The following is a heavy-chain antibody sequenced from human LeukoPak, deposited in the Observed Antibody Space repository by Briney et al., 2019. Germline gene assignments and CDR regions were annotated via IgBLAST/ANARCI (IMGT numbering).Heavy chain of an antibody. Sequence: SETLSLTCTVSGGSISSGSYYWSWIRQPAGKGLEWIGRIYTSGSTNYNASLKSRVTISVDRSKNQFSLKLSSVSAADTAVYYRARDLWFGAGRVFDIWGQGRMVTVSS. CDR2: IYTSGST. J-gene: IGHJ3*02. D-gene: IGHD3-10*01. CDR3: ARDLWFGAGRVFDI. V-gene: IGHV4-61*02. CDR1: GGSISSGSYY.